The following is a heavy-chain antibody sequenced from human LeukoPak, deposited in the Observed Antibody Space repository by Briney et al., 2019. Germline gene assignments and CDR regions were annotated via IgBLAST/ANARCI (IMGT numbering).Heavy chain of an antibody. V-gene: IGHV4-39*07. D-gene: IGHD3-22*01. J-gene: IGHJ5*02. CDR3: AREYYSDTSSRPLSWFDP. CDR2: VYYTGST. CDR1: GGSISSSSYY. Sequence: SETLSLTGTVSGGSISSSSYYWGWVRQPPGKGLEWIGSVYYTGSTSYNPSLESRVTISVDTSKNQFSLKLSSVTAADTAVYYCAREYYSDTSSRPLSWFDPWGQGTLVTVSS.